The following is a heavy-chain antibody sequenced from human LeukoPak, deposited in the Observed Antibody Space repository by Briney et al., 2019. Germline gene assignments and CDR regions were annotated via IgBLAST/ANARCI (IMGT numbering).Heavy chain of an antibody. CDR1: GGSISSGDYY. D-gene: IGHD6-13*01. CDR3: ARDWDFMQQLVTQDDAFDI. Sequence: SQTLSLTCTVSGGSISSGDYYWSWIRQPPGKGLEWIGSIYYSGSTYYNPSLKSRVTISVDTSKNQFSLKLSSVTAADTAVYYCARDWDFMQQLVTQDDAFDIWGQGTMVTVSS. CDR2: IYYSGST. V-gene: IGHV4-39*07. J-gene: IGHJ3*02.